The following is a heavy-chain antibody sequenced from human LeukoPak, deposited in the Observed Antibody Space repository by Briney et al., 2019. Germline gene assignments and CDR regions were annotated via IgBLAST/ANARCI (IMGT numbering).Heavy chain of an antibody. CDR1: GYTFTSHG. V-gene: IGHV1-18*01. CDR2: SSAYNGNT. J-gene: IGHJ6*03. Sequence: ASVTVSCKASGYTFTSHGISWVRQAPGQGLEWMGWSSAYNGNTNYAQTLQGRVTMTTDTSRSTAYMELRSLRSDDTAVYYCARVAAAGDKYYYYMDVWGKGTTVTVSS. D-gene: IGHD6-13*01. CDR3: ARVAAAGDKYYYYMDV.